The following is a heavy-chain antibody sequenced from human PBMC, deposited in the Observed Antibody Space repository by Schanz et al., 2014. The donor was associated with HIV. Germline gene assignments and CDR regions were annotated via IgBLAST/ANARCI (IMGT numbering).Heavy chain of an antibody. V-gene: IGHV1-2*02. CDR2: INPNSGGT. CDR1: GDTFTGDF. Sequence: QVQLVQSGAEVKKPGASVKVSCKASGDTFTGDFMHWVRQAPGQGLEWMGWINPNSGGTNYAQKFEGRVTMTIDRSITTASMELSRLNSDDTAMYFCTRLHYYYDRSGFSFDCWGQGTLVTVSS. CDR3: TRLHYYYDRSGFSFDC. D-gene: IGHD3-22*01. J-gene: IGHJ4*02.